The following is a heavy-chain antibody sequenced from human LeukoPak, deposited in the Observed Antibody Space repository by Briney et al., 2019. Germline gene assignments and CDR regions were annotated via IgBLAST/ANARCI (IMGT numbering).Heavy chain of an antibody. CDR2: IYYSGST. V-gene: IGHV4-39*07. CDR3: ARGLNLRTYYYDSSGYYFDY. Sequence: PTETLSLTCTVSGGSISSSSYYWGWIRQPPGKGLEWIGSIYYSGSTYYNPSLKSRVTISVDTSKNQFSLKLSSVTAADTAVYYCARGLNLRTYYYDSSGYYFDYWGQGTLVTVSS. J-gene: IGHJ4*02. CDR1: GGSISSSSYY. D-gene: IGHD3-22*01.